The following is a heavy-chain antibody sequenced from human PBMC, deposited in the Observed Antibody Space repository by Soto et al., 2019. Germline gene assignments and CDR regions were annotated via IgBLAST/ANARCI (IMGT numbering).Heavy chain of an antibody. CDR1: GGSISSYY. D-gene: IGHD3-3*01. J-gene: IGHJ5*02. CDR3: ARGRSYYDFWRGYYTGVWFDP. V-gene: IGHV4-4*07. Sequence: KTSETLSLTCTVSGGSISSYYWSWIRQPAGKGLEWIGRIYTSGSTNYNPSLKSRVTMSVDTSKNQFSLKLSSVTAADTAVYYCARGRSYYDFWRGYYTGVWFDPWGQGTLVTVSS. CDR2: IYTSGST.